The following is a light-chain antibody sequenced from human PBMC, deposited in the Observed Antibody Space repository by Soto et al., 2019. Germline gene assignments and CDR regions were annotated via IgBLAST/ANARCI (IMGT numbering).Light chain of an antibody. V-gene: IGKV3-15*01. Sequence: DIMMTQSPATLSVSVGERATLSCRASQSLRSNLDWYQQKPGQAPKLLIYAASTWQSGIPARFSGSGSGTDFTLTISGLQSEDFAVYYCHQRQSTPRTFGQGTKVDIK. CDR3: HQRQSTPRT. J-gene: IGKJ1*01. CDR2: AAS. CDR1: QSLRSN.